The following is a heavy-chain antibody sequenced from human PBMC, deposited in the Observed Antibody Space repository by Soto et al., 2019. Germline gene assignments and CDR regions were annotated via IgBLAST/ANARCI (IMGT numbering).Heavy chain of an antibody. CDR3: ARGGRTYDYIWGSYPDV. CDR1: GYTFTGYY. J-gene: IGHJ6*04. V-gene: IGHV1-2*04. Sequence: ASVKVSCKASGYTFTGYYMHWVRQAPGQGLEWMGWINPNSGGTNYAQKFQGWVTMTRDTSISTAYMELSRLRSDDTAVYYCARGGRTYDYIWGSYPDVWGKGTTVTVSS. CDR2: INPNSGGT. D-gene: IGHD3-16*02.